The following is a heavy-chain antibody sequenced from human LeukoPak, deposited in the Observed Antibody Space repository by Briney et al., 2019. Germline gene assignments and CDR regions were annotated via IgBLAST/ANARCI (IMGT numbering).Heavy chain of an antibody. D-gene: IGHD5-24*01. Sequence: PWETLSLTCTVSGGSISSSSYYWGWIRQPPGKGLEWIGSIYYSGSTHYNPSLKSRVTISVDTSKNQFSLKLSSVTAADTAVYYCARHSAAEMATIRGFDYWGQGTLVTVSS. CDR1: GGSISSSSYY. CDR3: ARHSAAEMATIRGFDY. V-gene: IGHV4-39*01. CDR2: IYYSGST. J-gene: IGHJ4*02.